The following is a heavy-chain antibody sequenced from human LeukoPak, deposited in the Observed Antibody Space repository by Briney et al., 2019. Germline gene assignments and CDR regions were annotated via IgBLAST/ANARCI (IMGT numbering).Heavy chain of an antibody. V-gene: IGHV4-34*01. CDR2: INHSGST. D-gene: IGHD5-24*01. CDR3: ARLRDGYTPDY. Sequence: PSETLSLTCAVYGGSFSGYYWSWIRQPPGKGLEWIGEINHSGSTNYNPSLKSRVTISVDTSKNQFSLKLSSVTAADTAVYYCARLRDGYTPDYWGQGTLVTVSS. CDR1: GGSFSGYY. J-gene: IGHJ4*02.